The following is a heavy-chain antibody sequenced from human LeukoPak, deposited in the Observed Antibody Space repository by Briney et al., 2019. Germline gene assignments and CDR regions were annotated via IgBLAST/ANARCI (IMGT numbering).Heavy chain of an antibody. J-gene: IGHJ6*03. CDR1: GYSFTTYW. CDR3: ARRANVDTDYYYYYMDV. D-gene: IGHD5-18*01. V-gene: IGHV5-51*01. CDR2: IYPGDSDT. Sequence: GESLKISCKGSGYSFTTYWIGWVRQMPGKGLECMGIIYPGDSDTRYSPSFQGQVTISADKSISTAYLQWSSLKASDTAMYYCARRANVDTDYYYYYMDVWGKGTTVTVSS.